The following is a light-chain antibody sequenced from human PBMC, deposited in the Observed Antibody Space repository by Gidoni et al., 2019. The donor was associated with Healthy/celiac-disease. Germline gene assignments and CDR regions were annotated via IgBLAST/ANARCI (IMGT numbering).Light chain of an antibody. CDR3: QQCYSTPRT. J-gene: IGKJ1*01. Sequence: DIQITQSPSSLSASVGDRVTITCRASQSISSYVNWYQQKPGKAPKLLIYAASSVQSGVQSRFSGSGSGTDFTLTISSLQPEDFATYYCQQCYSTPRTFGQGTKVEIK. CDR1: QSISSY. CDR2: AAS. V-gene: IGKV1-39*01.